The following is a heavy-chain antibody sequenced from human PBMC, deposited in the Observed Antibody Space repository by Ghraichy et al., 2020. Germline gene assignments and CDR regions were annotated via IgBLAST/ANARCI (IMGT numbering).Heavy chain of an antibody. CDR2: ISNSGDPI. J-gene: IGHJ1*01. V-gene: IGHV3-48*03. CDR3: VRTYNWNSFDS. D-gene: IGHD1-20*01. CDR1: GFTFSSFE. Sequence: GGSLRLACAASGFTFSSFEMNWVRQAPGKGLEFVSYISNSGDPIYYADSVKGRFTISRDNAKNSLYLQMDSLRADDTAVYYCVRTYNWNSFDSWGQGTLVTVSS.